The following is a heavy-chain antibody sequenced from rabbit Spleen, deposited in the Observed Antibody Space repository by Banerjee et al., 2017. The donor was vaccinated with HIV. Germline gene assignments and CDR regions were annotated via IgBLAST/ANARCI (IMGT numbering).Heavy chain of an antibody. D-gene: IGHD6-1*01. Sequence: QSLEESGGDLVKPGASLTLTCTASGFSFSSSDYMCWVRQAPGKGLEWVGCIYTGNGKNYYASWAKGRFTISKTSSTTVTLQMTSLTAADTATYFCARDSGTYDYIDAYFNLWGPGTLVTVS. CDR3: ARDSGTYDYIDAYFNL. CDR1: GFSFSSSDY. CDR2: IYTGNGKN. V-gene: IGHV1S40*01. J-gene: IGHJ4*01.